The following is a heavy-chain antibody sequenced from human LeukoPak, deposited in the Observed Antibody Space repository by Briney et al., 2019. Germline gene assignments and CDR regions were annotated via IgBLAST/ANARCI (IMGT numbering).Heavy chain of an antibody. J-gene: IGHJ4*02. Sequence: SQNLSLTCTVSGGSISSGGYYWSWIRQHPGKGLEWIGYIYYSGSTYYHPSLKSRVTISVDTSKNQFSLKLSSVTAADTAVYYCARVRLGYCSSTSCYVGGPFDYWGQGTLVTVSS. D-gene: IGHD2-2*01. CDR2: IYYSGST. CDR3: ARVRLGYCSSTSCYVGGPFDY. V-gene: IGHV4-31*03. CDR1: GGSISSGGYY.